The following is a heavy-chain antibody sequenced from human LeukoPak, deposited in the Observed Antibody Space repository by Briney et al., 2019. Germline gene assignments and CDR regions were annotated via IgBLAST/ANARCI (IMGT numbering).Heavy chain of an antibody. Sequence: ASVKVSCKASGYTFTGYYMHWVRQAPGQGLEWMGWVNPNSGGTNYAQKFQGRVTMTRDTSISTAYMELSRLRSDDTAVYYCARRSHYYDSSPFDYWGQGTLVTVSS. CDR1: GYTFTGYY. V-gene: IGHV1-2*02. D-gene: IGHD3-22*01. CDR3: ARRSHYYDSSPFDY. J-gene: IGHJ4*02. CDR2: VNPNSGGT.